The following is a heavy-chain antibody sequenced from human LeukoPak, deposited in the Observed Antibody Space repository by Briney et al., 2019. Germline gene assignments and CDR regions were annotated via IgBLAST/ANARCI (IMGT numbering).Heavy chain of an antibody. CDR3: ARYQTPIAAAGSRYAFDI. J-gene: IGHJ3*02. Sequence: SETLSLTCTVSGGSISTYYWSWIRQSPGRGLEWIGYIHNSGTTNYNPSLKSRVTFSVDTSNNQFSLKLSSVTAADTAVYYCARYQTPIAAAGSRYAFDIWGQGTMVTVSS. D-gene: IGHD6-13*01. CDR1: GGSISTYY. V-gene: IGHV4-59*01. CDR2: IHNSGTT.